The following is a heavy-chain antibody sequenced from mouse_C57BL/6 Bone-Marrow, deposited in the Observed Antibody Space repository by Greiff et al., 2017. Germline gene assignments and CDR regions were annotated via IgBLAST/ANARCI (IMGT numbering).Heavy chain of an antibody. V-gene: IGHV1-81*01. CDR3: AGFGYYGSSYNY. CDR2: IYPRSGNT. D-gene: IGHD1-1*01. CDR1: GYTFTSYG. J-gene: IGHJ2*01. Sequence: QVQLQQSGAELARPGASVKLSCKASGYTFTSYGISWVKQRTGQGLEWIGEIYPRSGNTYYNEKFKGKATLTADKSSRTAYMGLRSLTSEDSAVYFCAGFGYYGSSYNYWGQGTTRTVSS.